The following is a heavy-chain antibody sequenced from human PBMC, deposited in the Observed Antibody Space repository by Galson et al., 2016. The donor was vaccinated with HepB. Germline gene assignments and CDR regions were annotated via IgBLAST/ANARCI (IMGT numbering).Heavy chain of an antibody. CDR3: AREGKGGFDI. V-gene: IGHV3-7*01. D-gene: IGHD2-15*01. J-gene: IGHJ3*02. Sequence: SLRLSCAASGFTFSNYWMSWVRQAPGEGLEWLVNIKQDGTQKDYVDSVKGRFTISRDNAKNSLYLQMNSLRVEDTAVYYCAREGKGGFDIRGQGTMVTVSS. CDR2: IKQDGTQK. CDR1: GFTFSNYW.